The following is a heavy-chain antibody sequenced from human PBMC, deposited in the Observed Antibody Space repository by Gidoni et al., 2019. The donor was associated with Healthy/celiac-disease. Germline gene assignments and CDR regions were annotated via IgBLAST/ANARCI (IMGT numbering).Heavy chain of an antibody. D-gene: IGHD1-26*01. CDR1: GFTFSSYG. J-gene: IGHJ4*02. CDR2: ISYDGSNK. Sequence: QVQLVESGGGVVQPGRSLSLSCAASGFTFSSYGMHWVRQAPGKGLEWVAVISYDGSNKYYADSVKGRFTISRDNSKNTLYLQMNSLRAEDTAVYYCAREDGSYLGYWGQGTLVTVSS. CDR3: AREDGSYLGY. V-gene: IGHV3-30*03.